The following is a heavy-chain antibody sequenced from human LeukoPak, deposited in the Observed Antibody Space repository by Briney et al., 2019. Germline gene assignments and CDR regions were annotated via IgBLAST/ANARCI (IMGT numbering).Heavy chain of an antibody. Sequence: ASVKVSCKASGYTFTSYYMHWVRQAHGQGLEWMGIINPSGGSTSYAQKFQGRVTMTRDTSTSTVYMELSSLRSEDTAVYYCARDHRITMVRGVSYFDYWGQGTLVTVSS. CDR1: GYTFTSYY. J-gene: IGHJ4*02. D-gene: IGHD3-10*01. CDR2: INPSGGST. V-gene: IGHV1-46*03. CDR3: ARDHRITMVRGVSYFDY.